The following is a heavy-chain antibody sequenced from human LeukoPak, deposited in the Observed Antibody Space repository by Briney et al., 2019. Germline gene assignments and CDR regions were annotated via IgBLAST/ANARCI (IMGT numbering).Heavy chain of an antibody. Sequence: GGSLRLSCATSGFTFSLYWMNWVRQAPGKGLEWVGFIRSKAYGGTTEYAASVKGRFTISRDDSKSIAYLQMNSLKTEDTAVYYCTTAFEILYFDYWGQGTLVTVSS. D-gene: IGHD2-15*01. CDR3: TTAFEILYFDY. CDR1: GFTFSLYW. J-gene: IGHJ4*02. V-gene: IGHV3-49*04. CDR2: IRSKAYGGTT.